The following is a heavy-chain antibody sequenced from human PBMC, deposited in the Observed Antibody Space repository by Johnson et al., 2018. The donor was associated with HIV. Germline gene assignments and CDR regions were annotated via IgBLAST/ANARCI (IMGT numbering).Heavy chain of an antibody. CDR3: ARDGRDLVTRGSFDV. CDR1: AFTFSSYA. D-gene: IGHD3-9*01. Sequence: QVQLVESGGGVVQPGRSLRLSCAASAFTFSSYAMHWVRQAPGKGLEWVAVISYDASNKYYADSVKSRFTISRDNSKNMVYLQMNSLRPEDTAVYYCARDGRDLVTRGSFDVWGQGTVVTVSS. V-gene: IGHV3-30*14. J-gene: IGHJ3*01. CDR2: ISYDASNK.